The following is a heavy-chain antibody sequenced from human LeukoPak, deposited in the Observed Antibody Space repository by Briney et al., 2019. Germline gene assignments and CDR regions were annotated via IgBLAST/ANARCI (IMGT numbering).Heavy chain of an antibody. V-gene: IGHV3-21*01. D-gene: IGHD6-6*01. J-gene: IGHJ6*03. CDR2: ISSSSIYI. CDR3: ARDYKDGSSSFYYYYMDV. CDR1: GFTFSSYT. Sequence: GGSLRLSCAASGFTFSSYTMNWVRQAPGKGLEWVSSISSSSIYIYYADSVKGRFTISRDNAKNSLYLQMNSLRAEDTAVYYCARDYKDGSSSFYYYYMDVWGKGTTVTVSS.